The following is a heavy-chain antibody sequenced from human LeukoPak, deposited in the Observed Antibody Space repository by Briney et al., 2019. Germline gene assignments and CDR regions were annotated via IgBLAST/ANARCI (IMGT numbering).Heavy chain of an antibody. CDR2: IKQDGSER. V-gene: IGHV3-7*01. CDR1: GLIFGDCW. CDR3: ARTQQWLVSSFDY. D-gene: IGHD6-19*01. J-gene: IGHJ4*02. Sequence: GGSLRLSCVVSGLIFGDCWMSWVRQAPGKGLEWVANIKQDGSERYYVDSVKGRFTISRDNAKNSVYLQMNSLRADDTGVYYCARTQQWLVSSFDYWGQGTLVTVSS.